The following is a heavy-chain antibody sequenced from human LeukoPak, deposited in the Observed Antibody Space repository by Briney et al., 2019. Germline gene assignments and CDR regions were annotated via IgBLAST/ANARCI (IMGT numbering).Heavy chain of an antibody. CDR1: GFTFSSYG. CDR2: IRYDGSNK. CDR3: AKDTHYYGSGSHFDY. V-gene: IGHV3-30*02. D-gene: IGHD3-10*01. Sequence: LGGSLRLSCAASGFTFSSYGMHWVRQAPGKGLEWVAFIRYDGSNKYYADSVKGRFTISRDNSKNTLYLQMNSLRAEDTALYYCAKDTHYYGSGSHFDYWGQGTLVTVSS. J-gene: IGHJ4*02.